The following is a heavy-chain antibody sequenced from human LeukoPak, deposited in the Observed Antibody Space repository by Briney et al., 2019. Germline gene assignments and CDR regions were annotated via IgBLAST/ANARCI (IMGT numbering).Heavy chain of an antibody. V-gene: IGHV4-34*01. Sequence: SETLSLTCAAYGGSFSVYYCSWIRQLPSQRLEWIGEINHSGSTNYNPSLKSRVTISVDTSKNQFSLKLSSVTAADTAVYYCARGPIDSSGYHFDYWGQGTLVTVSS. CDR2: INHSGST. CDR3: ARGPIDSSGYHFDY. D-gene: IGHD3-22*01. CDR1: GGSFSVYY. J-gene: IGHJ4*02.